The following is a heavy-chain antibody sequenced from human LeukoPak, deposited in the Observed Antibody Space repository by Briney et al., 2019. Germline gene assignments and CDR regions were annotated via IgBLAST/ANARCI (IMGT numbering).Heavy chain of an antibody. D-gene: IGHD2-2*01. CDR1: GFTFNSYE. CDR3: VGEGYCSSTSCPVDY. J-gene: IGHJ4*02. CDR2: ISSSGSTI. V-gene: IGHV3-48*03. Sequence: GGSLRLSCAASGFTFNSYEMNWVRQAPGKGLEWVSYISSSGSTIYYADSVKGRFTISRDNAKNSLYLQMNSLRAEDTAVYYCVGEGYCSSTSCPVDYWGQGALVTVSS.